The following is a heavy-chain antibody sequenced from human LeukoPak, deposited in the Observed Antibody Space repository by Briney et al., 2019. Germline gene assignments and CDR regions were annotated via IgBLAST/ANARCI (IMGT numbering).Heavy chain of an antibody. D-gene: IGHD3-10*01. CDR2: IIPFYGRA. CDR3: ARPGLEITMGGKGGYYYYYGMDV. J-gene: IGHJ6*04. Sequence: VKLSCNPSGPPFCTSATMSVRQAPGQRLECWGGIIPFYGRANYAQIFQGRVTITADKSTSTAYMELSSLRSEDTAVYYCARPGLEITMGGKGGYYYYYGMDVWGKGTTVTVSS. CDR1: GPPFCTSA. V-gene: IGHV1-69*06.